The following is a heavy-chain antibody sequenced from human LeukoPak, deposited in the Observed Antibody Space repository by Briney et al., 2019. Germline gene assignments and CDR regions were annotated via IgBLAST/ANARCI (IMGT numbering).Heavy chain of an antibody. CDR1: GYTFTSYG. CDR2: ISAYNGNT. J-gene: IGHJ6*03. V-gene: IGHV1-18*01. Sequence: ASVKASCKASGYTFTSYGISWVRQAPGQGLEWMGWISAYNGNTNYAQKLQGRVTMTTDTSTSTAYVELRSLRSDDTAVYYCARGDSSSWYGGSYYMDVWGKGTTVTVSS. D-gene: IGHD6-13*01. CDR3: ARGDSSSWYGGSYYMDV.